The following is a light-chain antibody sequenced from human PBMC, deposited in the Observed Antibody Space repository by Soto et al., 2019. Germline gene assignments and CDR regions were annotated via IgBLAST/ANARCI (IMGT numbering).Light chain of an antibody. CDR3: QQYNSYPWT. Sequence: AAVGDRVTITCQANQDISDYLNWYQQKPGKAPKLLIYKASSLESGVPSRFSGSGSGTECTLTISSLQPDDVATYYCQQYNSYPWTLGQGTKVDIK. CDR1: QDISDY. J-gene: IGKJ1*01. CDR2: KAS. V-gene: IGKV1-5*03.